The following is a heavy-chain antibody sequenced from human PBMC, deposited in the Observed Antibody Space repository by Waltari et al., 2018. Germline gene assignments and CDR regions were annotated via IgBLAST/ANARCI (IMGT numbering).Heavy chain of an antibody. CDR1: GFTFSSYS. CDR2: ISSSGGHI. CDR3: ARREGNMDA. D-gene: IGHD1-26*01. J-gene: IGHJ6*03. Sequence: EVQLVESGGDLVKPGGCLRLSCPASGFTFSSYSMNWVRQAPGRGLEWISSISSSGGHIKYADSMKGRFTISRDNAKNSLYLQMNSLGAEDTAVYYCARREGNMDAWGKGTTVTVSS. V-gene: IGHV3-21*01.